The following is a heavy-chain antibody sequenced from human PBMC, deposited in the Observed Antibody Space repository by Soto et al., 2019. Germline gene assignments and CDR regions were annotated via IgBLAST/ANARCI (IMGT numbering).Heavy chain of an antibody. CDR1: GFTFSSYA. CDR3: AREGAYYDFWSGYQLGDYYGMDV. J-gene: IGHJ6*02. V-gene: IGHV3-30-3*01. Sequence: LSCAASGFTFSSYAMHWVRQAPGKGLEWVAVISHDGSNKYYADSVKGRFTISRDNSKNTLYLQMNSLRAEDTAVYYCAREGAYYDFWSGYQLGDYYGMDVWGQGTTVTV. D-gene: IGHD3-3*01. CDR2: ISHDGSNK.